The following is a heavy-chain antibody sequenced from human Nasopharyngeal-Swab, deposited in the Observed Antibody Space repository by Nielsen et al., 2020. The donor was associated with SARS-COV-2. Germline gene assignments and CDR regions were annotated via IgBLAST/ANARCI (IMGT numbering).Heavy chain of an antibody. Sequence: SETLSLTCTVSGGSISSGSYYWSWIRQPAGKGLEWIGRIYTSGSTNYNPSLKSRVTISVDTSKNQFSLKLSSVTAADTAVYYCARGSYGSSGYGLHYYYYGMDVWGQGTTVTVSS. CDR3: ARGSYGSSGYGLHYYYYGMDV. V-gene: IGHV4-61*02. D-gene: IGHD3-22*01. J-gene: IGHJ6*02. CDR2: IYTSGST. CDR1: GGSISSGSYY.